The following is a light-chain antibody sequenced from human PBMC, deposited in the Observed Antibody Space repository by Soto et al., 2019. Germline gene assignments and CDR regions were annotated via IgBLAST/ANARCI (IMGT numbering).Light chain of an antibody. Sequence: EIVMTQSPLSLPVTPGEPASFSCRSSQSLLHRNGHNYLDWYLQKPGQSPQLLIYLRSNRASGVPDRFSGRGSGSDFTLTISRVEAEDVGVYYCMQALQAPYTFGQGTKLEIQ. CDR3: MQALQAPYT. J-gene: IGKJ2*01. CDR2: LRS. CDR1: QSLLHRNGHNY. V-gene: IGKV2-28*01.